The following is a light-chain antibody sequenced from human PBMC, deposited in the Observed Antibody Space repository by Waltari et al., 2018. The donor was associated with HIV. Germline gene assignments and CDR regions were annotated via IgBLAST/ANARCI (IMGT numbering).Light chain of an antibody. CDR1: SRDVGTFNL. J-gene: IGLJ2*01. CDR2: EVS. V-gene: IGLV2-23*02. Sequence: QSALTQPASVSASPGQSITIPCPGTSRDVGTFNLVSWYQQHPGKAPKLMIYEVSKRPSGVSNRFSGSKSGNTASLTISGLQAEDEADYYCCSYAGSSTYVVFGGGTKLTVL. CDR3: CSYAGSSTYVV.